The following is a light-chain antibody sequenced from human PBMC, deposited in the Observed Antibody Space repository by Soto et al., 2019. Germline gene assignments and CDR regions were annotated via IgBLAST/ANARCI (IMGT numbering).Light chain of an antibody. CDR3: QSYDSSNHVV. J-gene: IGLJ2*01. CDR2: EDN. CDR1: RGSIASNY. Sequence: NFMLTQPHSVSEYPGKPVTISCTRSRGSIASNYVQWYQQRPGSAPTTVIYEDNQRPSGVPDRFSGSIDSSSNSASLTISGLKAEDEADYYCQSYDSSNHVVFGGGTKLTVL. V-gene: IGLV6-57*04.